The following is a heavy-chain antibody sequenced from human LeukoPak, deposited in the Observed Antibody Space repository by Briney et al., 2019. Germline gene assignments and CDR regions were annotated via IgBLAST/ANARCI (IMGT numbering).Heavy chain of an antibody. CDR3: ARWYSSGWYPTEYFQH. Sequence: GGSLRLSCAASGFTFSSYAMHWVRQAPGKGLEWVAVISYDGSNKYYADSVKGRFTISRDNSKNTLYLQMNSLRAEDTAVYYCARWYSSGWYPTEYFQHWGQGTLVTVSS. CDR2: ISYDGSNK. CDR1: GFTFSSYA. D-gene: IGHD6-19*01. J-gene: IGHJ1*01. V-gene: IGHV3-30-3*01.